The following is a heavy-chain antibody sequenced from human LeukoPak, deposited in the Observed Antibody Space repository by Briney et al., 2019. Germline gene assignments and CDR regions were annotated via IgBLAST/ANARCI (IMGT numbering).Heavy chain of an antibody. V-gene: IGHV3-21*01. D-gene: IGHD3-16*01. CDR2: ITGSSSSI. CDR3: ARGGNWFDP. J-gene: IGHJ5*02. CDR1: GFTFSSYN. Sequence: GGSLRLSCAASGFTFSSYNMNWVRQASGKGLEWVSSITGSSSSIYYADSLQGRFTISRDNAKNSLYLQMNSLRAEDTAVYYCARGGNWFDPWGQGTLVTVSS.